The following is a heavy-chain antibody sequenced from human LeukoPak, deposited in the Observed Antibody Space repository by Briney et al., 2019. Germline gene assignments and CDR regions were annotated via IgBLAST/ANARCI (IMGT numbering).Heavy chain of an antibody. Sequence: GGSLRLSCAASGFTFSSYAMSWVRQAPGKGLEWVSAISGSGGSTYYADSVKGRFTISRDNSKNTLYLQMNSLRAEDTAVYYCAKGSIPCYYDSSGYYYFDYWGQGTLVTVSS. CDR1: GFTFSSYA. D-gene: IGHD3-22*01. J-gene: IGHJ4*02. CDR3: AKGSIPCYYDSSGYYYFDY. CDR2: ISGSGGST. V-gene: IGHV3-23*01.